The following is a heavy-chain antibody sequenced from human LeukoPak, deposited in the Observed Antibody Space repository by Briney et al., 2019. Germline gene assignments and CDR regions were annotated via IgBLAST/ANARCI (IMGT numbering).Heavy chain of an antibody. J-gene: IGHJ3*02. D-gene: IGHD7-27*01. CDR2: INPSGGST. CDR1: GYTFTSYA. Sequence: ASVKVSCTASGYTFTSYAMHWARQAPGQGLEWMGIINPSGGSTSYAQKFQGRVTMTRDTSTSTVYMELSSLRSEDTAVYYCARDRETGALDAFDIWGQGTMVTVSS. V-gene: IGHV1-46*01. CDR3: ARDRETGALDAFDI.